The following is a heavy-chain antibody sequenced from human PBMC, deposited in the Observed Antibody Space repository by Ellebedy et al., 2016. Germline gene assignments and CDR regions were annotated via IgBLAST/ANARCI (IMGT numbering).Heavy chain of an antibody. Sequence: GGSLRLSCAASGFTVSSGYMSWVRQAPGKGLEWVSVTYSDDTTYYADSVKGRFTISRDSSKNTLYLLMNSLRAEDTAVYYCARGGAVAGGFDYWGQGTLVTVSS. J-gene: IGHJ4*02. CDR3: ARGGAVAGGFDY. CDR1: GFTVSSGY. CDR2: TYSDDTT. V-gene: IGHV3-53*01. D-gene: IGHD6-19*01.